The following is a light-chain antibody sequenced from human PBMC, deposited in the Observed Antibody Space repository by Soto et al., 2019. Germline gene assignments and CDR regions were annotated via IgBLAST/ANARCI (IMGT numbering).Light chain of an antibody. V-gene: IGLV2-8*01. J-gene: IGLJ2*01. CDR3: SSYAGSNVA. CDR2: EVT. CDR1: SSDVGGYDY. Sequence: SALTQPPSASGSPGQSVTISCTGTSSDVGGYDYVSWYQQHPGKAPTLLIYEVTKRPSGVPDRFSGSKSGNTASLTVSGLQAEDEADYYCSSYAGSNVAFGGGTKLTVL.